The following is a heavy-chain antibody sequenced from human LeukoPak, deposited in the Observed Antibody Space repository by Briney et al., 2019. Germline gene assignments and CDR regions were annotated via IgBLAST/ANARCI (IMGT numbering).Heavy chain of an antibody. CDR1: GFIFSNYE. Sequence: GGSLRLSCAGTGFIFSNYEMNWVRQAPGKGLEWVSYISSTGSDIYYADSVKGRFTISRDNAENSLYLQMNSLRAEDTAVYYCARDLPTGTYRAYFDNWGQGTLVTVSS. V-gene: IGHV3-48*03. D-gene: IGHD1-26*01. CDR2: ISSTGSDI. J-gene: IGHJ4*02. CDR3: ARDLPTGTYRAYFDN.